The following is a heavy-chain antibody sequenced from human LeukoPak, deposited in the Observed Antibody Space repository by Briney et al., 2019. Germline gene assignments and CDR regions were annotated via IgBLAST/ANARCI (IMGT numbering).Heavy chain of an antibody. D-gene: IGHD3-22*01. V-gene: IGHV3-53*04. CDR1: GFTFSSYW. CDR2: IYSGGST. J-gene: IGHJ4*02. Sequence: PGGSLRLSCAASGFTFSSYWMHWVRQAPGKGLEWVSVIYSGGSTYYADSVKGRFTISSHNSKNTLYLQMNSLRAEDTAVYYCARAWRSSGFWTRYFVYWGQGTLVTASS. CDR3: ARAWRSSGFWTRYFVY.